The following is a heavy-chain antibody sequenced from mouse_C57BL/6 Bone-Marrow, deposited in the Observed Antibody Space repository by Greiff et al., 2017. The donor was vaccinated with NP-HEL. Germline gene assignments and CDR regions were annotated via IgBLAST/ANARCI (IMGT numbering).Heavy chain of an antibody. CDR1: GYAFPNYL. CDR3: ARRRTTVVGRYFDV. Sequence: QVQLQQSGAELVRPGTSVKVSCKASGYAFPNYLIEWVKQRPGQGLEWIGVINPGSGGTNYNEKFKGKATLTADKSSSTAYMQLSSLTSEDSAVYFCARRRTTVVGRYFDVWGTGTTVTVSS. CDR2: INPGSGGT. J-gene: IGHJ1*03. V-gene: IGHV1-54*01. D-gene: IGHD1-1*01.